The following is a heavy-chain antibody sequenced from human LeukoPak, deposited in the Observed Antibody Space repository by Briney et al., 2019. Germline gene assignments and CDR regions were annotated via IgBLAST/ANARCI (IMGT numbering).Heavy chain of an antibody. V-gene: IGHV3-23*01. Sequence: PGGSLRLSCAASGFTFSSYAMSWVRQAPGKGLEWVSAISGSGGSTYYADSVKGRFTISRDNSKNTLYLQMNSLRAEDTAVYYCARVRVVAATSRWFDPWGQGTLVTVSS. CDR2: ISGSGGST. J-gene: IGHJ5*02. D-gene: IGHD2-15*01. CDR1: GFTFSSYA. CDR3: ARVRVVAATSRWFDP.